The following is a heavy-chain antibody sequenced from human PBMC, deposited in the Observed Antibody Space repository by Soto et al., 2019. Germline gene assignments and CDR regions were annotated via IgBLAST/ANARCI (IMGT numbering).Heavy chain of an antibody. J-gene: IGHJ2*01. CDR3: ERDRGNSSSSDWYFDL. CDR2: IIPIFGTA. Sequence: QVQLVQSGAEVKKPGSSVKVSCKASGGTFSSYAISWVRQAPGQGLEWMGGIIPIFGTANYAQKFQGSVTITADESTSTAYMELSSLRSEDTAVYYCERDRGNSSSSDWYFDLWGRGTLVTVSS. CDR1: GGTFSSYA. V-gene: IGHV1-69*01. D-gene: IGHD6-6*01.